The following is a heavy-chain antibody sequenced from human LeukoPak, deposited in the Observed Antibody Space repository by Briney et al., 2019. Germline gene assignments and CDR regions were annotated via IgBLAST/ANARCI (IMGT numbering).Heavy chain of an antibody. J-gene: IGHJ5*02. V-gene: IGHV4-31*03. CDR3: ARDRPDYGGNSLGWFDP. CDR2: IYYSGST. CDR1: GGSISSGGYY. D-gene: IGHD4-23*01. Sequence: SQTLSLTCTVSGGSISSGGYYWSWIRQHPGKGLEWIGYIYYSGSTYYNPPLKSRVTISVDTSKNQFSLKLSSVTAADTAVYYCARDRPDYGGNSLGWFDPWGQGTLVTVSS.